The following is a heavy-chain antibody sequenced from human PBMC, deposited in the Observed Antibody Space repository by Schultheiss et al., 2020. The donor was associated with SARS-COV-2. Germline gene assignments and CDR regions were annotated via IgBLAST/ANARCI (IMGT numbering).Heavy chain of an antibody. D-gene: IGHD4-23*01. V-gene: IGHV3-30*04. CDR3: ARAYDYGGEGYAFDI. J-gene: IGHJ3*02. CDR1: GFTFSSYA. Sequence: GGSLRLSCAASGFTFSSYAMHWVRQAPGKGLEWVAVISYDGSNKYYADSVKGRFTISRDNAKNSLYLQMNSLRAEDTAVYYCARAYDYGGEGYAFDIWGQGTMVTVSS. CDR2: ISYDGSNK.